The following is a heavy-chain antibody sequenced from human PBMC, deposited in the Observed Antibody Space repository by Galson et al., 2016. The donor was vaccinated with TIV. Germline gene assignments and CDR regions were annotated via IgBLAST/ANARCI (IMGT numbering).Heavy chain of an antibody. V-gene: IGHV3-11*01. J-gene: IGHJ4*02. CDR1: GFSFSDYY. CDR3: ARDCNGDNCYSSPMYFDY. Sequence: SLRLSCAGSGFSFSDYYMSWIRQAPGKGLEWVSYIGSRGTAIYYADSLKGRFTISRDNAKNSLYLQMNSLRVEDTAVYYCARDCNGDNCYSSPMYFDYWGQGALVTVSS. D-gene: IGHD2-15*01. CDR2: IGSRGTAI.